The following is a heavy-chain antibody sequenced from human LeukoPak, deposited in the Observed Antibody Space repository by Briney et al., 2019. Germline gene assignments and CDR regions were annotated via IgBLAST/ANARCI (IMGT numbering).Heavy chain of an antibody. J-gene: IGHJ4*02. CDR3: ASLWFGELSYNDY. Sequence: GGSLRLSCAASGFTFSSYWMTWVRQAPGKGLEWVANIKQDGTERYYVDSVKGRFTISRDNAKNSLYLQMNSLTAEDTAVYYCASLWFGELSYNDYWGQGTLVTVSS. CDR1: GFTFSSYW. D-gene: IGHD3-10*01. CDR2: IKQDGTER. V-gene: IGHV3-7*03.